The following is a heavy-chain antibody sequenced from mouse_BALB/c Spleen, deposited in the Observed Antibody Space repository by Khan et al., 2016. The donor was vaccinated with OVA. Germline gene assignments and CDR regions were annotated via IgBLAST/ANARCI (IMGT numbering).Heavy chain of an antibody. CDR3: ATHLTCSFAY. D-gene: IGHD1-3*01. V-gene: IGHV5-6*01. CDR1: GFTFSPYS. Sequence: EVQLVESGGDLVKSGGSLKLSCAASGFTFSPYSMSWVRQTPDKRLEWVATISSDGDYTYYPDSVKGRFNISRDNAKNTLYLQMSSLKSEDTAIYYCATHLTCSFAYWGQGTLVTVSA. CDR2: ISSDGDYT. J-gene: IGHJ3*01.